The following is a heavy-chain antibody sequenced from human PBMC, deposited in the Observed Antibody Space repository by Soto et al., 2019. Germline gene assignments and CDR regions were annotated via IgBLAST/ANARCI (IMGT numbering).Heavy chain of an antibody. CDR3: AKNKETGTTGGLGY. D-gene: IGHD1-1*01. CDR1: GFTFSSYA. J-gene: IGHJ4*02. V-gene: IGHV3-23*01. CDR2: ISGSGGTT. Sequence: EVHLLESGGGLVQPGGSLRLSCAASGFTFSSYAMSWVRQAPGQGLEWVSTISGSGGTTYYADSVKGRFTISRDNSKNTQYLQMYSMRAEDTAIYCCAKNKETGTTGGLGYWGQGTLVTVSS.